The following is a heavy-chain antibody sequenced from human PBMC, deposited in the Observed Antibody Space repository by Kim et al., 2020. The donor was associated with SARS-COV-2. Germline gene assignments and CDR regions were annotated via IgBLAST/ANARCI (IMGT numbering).Heavy chain of an antibody. J-gene: IGHJ4*02. CDR1: GFTFSSYG. D-gene: IGHD3-22*01. CDR2: ISYDGSNK. Sequence: GGSLRLSCAASGFTFSSYGMHWVRQAPGKGLEWVAVISYDGSNKYYADSVKGRFTISRDNSKNTLYLQMNSLRAEDTAVYYCARDQIVVIDLGIDYWGQGTLVTVSS. V-gene: IGHV3-33*05. CDR3: ARDQIVVIDLGIDY.